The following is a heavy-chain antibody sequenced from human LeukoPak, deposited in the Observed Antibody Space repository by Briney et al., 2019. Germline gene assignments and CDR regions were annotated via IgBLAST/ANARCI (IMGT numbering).Heavy chain of an antibody. J-gene: IGHJ6*02. Sequence: GGSLRLSCAASGFTFSSYGMHWVRQAPGKGLEWVAVISHDGSSKYFADSVKGRFTISRDNPKNMLDLQMHSLRAEDTAVYYCAKSIRFCSSSSCFAGYYNYGLHVWGQGTTVIASS. CDR2: ISHDGSSK. V-gene: IGHV3-30*18. CDR3: AKSIRFCSSSSCFAGYYNYGLHV. CDR1: GFTFSSYG. D-gene: IGHD2-2*01.